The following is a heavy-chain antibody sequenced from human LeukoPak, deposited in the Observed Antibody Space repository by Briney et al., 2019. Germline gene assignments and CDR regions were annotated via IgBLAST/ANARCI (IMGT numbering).Heavy chain of an antibody. D-gene: IGHD2-2*01. CDR3: ARGTPTDIVVVPAAIGFDY. Sequence: PGGSLRLSCAASGFTFNTFNMNWVRQAPGKGLAWVSSITSGGDYIYYADSVKGRFTISRDNAKNSLYLQMNSLRAEDTAVYYCARGTPTDIVVVPAAIGFDYWGQGTLVTVSS. CDR2: ITSGGDYI. V-gene: IGHV3-21*01. CDR1: GFTFNTFN. J-gene: IGHJ4*02.